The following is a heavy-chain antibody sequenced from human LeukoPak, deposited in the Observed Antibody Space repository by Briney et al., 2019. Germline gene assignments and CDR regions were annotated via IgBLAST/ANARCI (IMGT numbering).Heavy chain of an antibody. CDR2: IYYSGST. D-gene: IGHD6-19*01. V-gene: IGHV4-39*07. Sequence: SETLSLTCTLSGGSISSSSYYWGWIRQPPGKGLEWIGSIYYSGSTYYNPSLKSRVTISVDTSKNQFSLKLSSVTAADTAVYYCARGSPGAVAGTFDYWGQGTLVTVSS. CDR1: GGSISSSSYY. CDR3: ARGSPGAVAGTFDY. J-gene: IGHJ4*02.